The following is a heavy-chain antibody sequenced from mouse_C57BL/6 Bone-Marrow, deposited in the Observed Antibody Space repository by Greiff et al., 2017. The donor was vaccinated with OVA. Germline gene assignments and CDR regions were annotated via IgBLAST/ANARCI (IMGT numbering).Heavy chain of an antibody. J-gene: IGHJ4*01. CDR2: IDPETGGT. Sequence: VKLQESGAELVRPGASVTLSCKASGYTFTDYEMHWVKQTPVHGLEWIGAIDPETGGTAYNQKFKGKAILTADKSSSTAYMELRSLTSEDSAVYYCTRSDDGYYNYYAMDYWGQGTSVTVSS. CDR1: GYTFTDYE. D-gene: IGHD2-3*01. CDR3: TRSDDGYYNYYAMDY. V-gene: IGHV1-15*01.